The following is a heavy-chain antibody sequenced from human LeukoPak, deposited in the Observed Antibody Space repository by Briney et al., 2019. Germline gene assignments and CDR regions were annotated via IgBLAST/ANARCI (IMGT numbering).Heavy chain of an antibody. CDR2: INCNSGGT. D-gene: IGHD2-21*01. CDR3: ARDMITIATPYFDY. V-gene: IGHV1-2*02. CDR1: GYTFTGYY. Sequence: ASVRVSCKTSGYTFTGYYVHWVRQAPGQGLEWMGWINCNSGGTKYSQNFQDRVTMTRDTSISTVYMELSSLRSDDTAVYYCARDMITIATPYFDYWGQGTLVTVSS. J-gene: IGHJ4*02.